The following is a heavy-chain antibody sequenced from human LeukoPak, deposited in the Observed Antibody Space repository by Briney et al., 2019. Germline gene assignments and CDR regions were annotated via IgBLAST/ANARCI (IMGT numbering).Heavy chain of an antibody. Sequence: SETLSLTCTVSGGSISSYYWSWIRQPAGKGLEWIGRIYTSGSTNYNPSLKSRVTMSVDTSKNQFSLKLSSVTAADTAVYYCARDLHSSGYDYSDYWGQGTLVTVSS. V-gene: IGHV4-4*07. CDR3: ARDLHSSGYDYSDY. D-gene: IGHD3-22*01. J-gene: IGHJ4*02. CDR1: GGSISSYY. CDR2: IYTSGST.